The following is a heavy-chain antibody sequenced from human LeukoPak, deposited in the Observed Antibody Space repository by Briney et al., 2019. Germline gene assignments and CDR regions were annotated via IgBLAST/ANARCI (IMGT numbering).Heavy chain of an antibody. V-gene: IGHV1-2*02. D-gene: IGHD5-24*01. CDR1: GYTFTGYY. Sequence: ASVKVSCKASGYTFTGYYMHWVRQAPGQGLEWMGWINPNIGGTNYAQKIQRRVTMTKDTSNNTDHMELNRLRSDDTAVYCCARDRRASAGFDPWGQGTLVTVSS. J-gene: IGHJ5*02. CDR2: INPNIGGT. CDR3: ARDRRASAGFDP.